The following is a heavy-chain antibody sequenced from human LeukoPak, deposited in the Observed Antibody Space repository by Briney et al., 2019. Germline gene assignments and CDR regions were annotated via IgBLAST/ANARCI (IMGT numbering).Heavy chain of an antibody. CDR2: ISGSGGST. Sequence: GGSLRLSCAASGFTFSSYAMSWVRQAPGRGLEWVSAISGSGGSTYYADSVKGRFTISRDNSKNTLYLQMNSLRAEDTAVYYGAKNRRSRDSSGYLYYFDYWGQGTLVTVSS. V-gene: IGHV3-23*01. CDR1: GFTFSSYA. J-gene: IGHJ4*02. D-gene: IGHD3-22*01. CDR3: AKNRRSRDSSGYLYYFDY.